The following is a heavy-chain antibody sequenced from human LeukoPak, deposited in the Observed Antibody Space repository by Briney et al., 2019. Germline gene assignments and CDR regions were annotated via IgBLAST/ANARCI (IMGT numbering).Heavy chain of an antibody. J-gene: IGHJ4*02. CDR1: GFTFSTYA. V-gene: IGHV3-23*01. CDR3: AKAMSTDHYDCRGFYRVDFDY. D-gene: IGHD3-22*01. CDR2: LTNSGGSGGVT. Sequence: GGSLRLSCAASGFTFSTYAMSWVRQAPGKGLERVSALTNSGGSGGVTYYADSVKGRFIISRDNSKSTLYLQLSSLRAEDTAVYYCAKAMSTDHYDCRGFYRVDFDYWGQGTLVTVSS.